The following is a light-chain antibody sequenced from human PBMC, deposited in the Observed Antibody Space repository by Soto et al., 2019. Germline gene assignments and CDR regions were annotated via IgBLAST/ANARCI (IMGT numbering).Light chain of an antibody. Sequence: QSVLTQPASVSGSPGQSITISCTGTSSDVGGYNYVSWYQQHPGKAPKLMIYDVSIRPSGVSNRFSGSKSGNTASLTISGLQAEDEADYYCSSYTSSSTLEVFGGGTKVTVL. CDR1: SSDVGGYNY. J-gene: IGLJ2*01. CDR3: SSYTSSSTLEV. CDR2: DVS. V-gene: IGLV2-14*01.